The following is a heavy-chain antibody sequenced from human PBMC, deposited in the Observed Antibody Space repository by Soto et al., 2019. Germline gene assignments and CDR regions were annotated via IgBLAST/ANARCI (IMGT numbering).Heavy chain of an antibody. V-gene: IGHV3-66*01. J-gene: IGHJ3*02. CDR1: GFTVSSNY. Sequence: PGGSLRLSCAASGFTVSSNYMSWVRQAPGKGLEWVSVIYSGGSTYYADSVKGRFTISRDNSKNTLYLQMNSLRAEDTAVYYCARDAAALHDAFDIWGQGTMVTVSS. CDR2: IYSGGST. D-gene: IGHD6-13*01. CDR3: ARDAAALHDAFDI.